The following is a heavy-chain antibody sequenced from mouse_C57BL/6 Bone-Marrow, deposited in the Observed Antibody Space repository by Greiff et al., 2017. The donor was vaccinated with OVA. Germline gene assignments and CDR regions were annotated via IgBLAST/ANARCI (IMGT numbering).Heavy chain of an antibody. CDR3: ARDRGQLRLVFDY. CDR2: ISDGGSYT. D-gene: IGHD3-2*02. CDR1: GFTFSSYA. J-gene: IGHJ2*01. V-gene: IGHV5-4*01. Sequence: EVMLVESGGGLVKPGGSLKLSCAASGFTFSSYAMSWVRQTPEKRLEWVATISDGGSYTYYPDNVKGRFTISRDNAKNNLYLQMSHLKSEDTAMYYCARDRGQLRLVFDYWGQGTTLTVSS.